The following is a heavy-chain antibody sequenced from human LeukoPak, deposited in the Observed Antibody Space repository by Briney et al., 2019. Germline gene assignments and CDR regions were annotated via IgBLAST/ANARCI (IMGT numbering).Heavy chain of an antibody. Sequence: PGGSLRLSCAASGFTVSSNYMSWVRQAPGKGLEWVSVIYSGGSTYYADSVKGRFTISRDNSKNTLYLQMNSLRAEDTAVHYCARVEKLLRYYYYYYMDVWGKGTTVTVSS. CDR2: IYSGGST. V-gene: IGHV3-53*01. D-gene: IGHD1-26*01. CDR3: ARVEKLLRYYYYYYMDV. J-gene: IGHJ6*03. CDR1: GFTVSSNY.